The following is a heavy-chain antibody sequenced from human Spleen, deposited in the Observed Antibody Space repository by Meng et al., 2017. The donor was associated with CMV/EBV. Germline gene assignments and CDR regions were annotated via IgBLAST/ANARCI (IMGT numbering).Heavy chain of an antibody. D-gene: IGHD5-12*01. CDR1: SVTSSNSW. Sequence: SVTSSNSWWTWLRQPPGKGLEWIGYIYASGSTDHNPSLRSRVTIALDTSKRQFSLKLTSVTAADTAVYYCARRFSGDDDSDDYFDYWGQGILVTVSS. CDR2: IYASGST. J-gene: IGHJ4*02. CDR3: ARRFSGDDDSDDYFDY. V-gene: IGHV4-61*01.